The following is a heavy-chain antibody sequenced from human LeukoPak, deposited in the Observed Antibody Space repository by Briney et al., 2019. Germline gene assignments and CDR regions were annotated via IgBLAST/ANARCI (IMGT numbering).Heavy chain of an antibody. Sequence: SETPSLTCAVYGGSFSTYYWSWVRQPPGKGLEWIGEITQSGRTNYNPSLKSRVTISIDTSKNQFSLQLTSVAAADTAVYYCAPIFGGYSDFDSWGQGTLVTVSS. J-gene: IGHJ4*02. CDR2: ITQSGRT. CDR3: APIFGGYSDFDS. CDR1: GGSFSTYY. D-gene: IGHD5-12*01. V-gene: IGHV4-34*01.